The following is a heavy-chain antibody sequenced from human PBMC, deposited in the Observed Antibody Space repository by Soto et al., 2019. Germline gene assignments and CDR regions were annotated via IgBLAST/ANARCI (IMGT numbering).Heavy chain of an antibody. J-gene: IGHJ4*02. D-gene: IGHD4-17*01. V-gene: IGHV4-59*08. CDR1: GGSISSYY. Sequence: QVQLQESGPGLVKPSETLSLTCTVSGGSISSYYWSWIRQPPGKGLEWIGFIYYSGSTNYNSSLKSRVTISVDNSKNQFSLKLTSVTAADTAVYYCARQSKPQTVTTYFDYWGQGTLVTVSS. CDR2: IYYSGST. CDR3: ARQSKPQTVTTYFDY.